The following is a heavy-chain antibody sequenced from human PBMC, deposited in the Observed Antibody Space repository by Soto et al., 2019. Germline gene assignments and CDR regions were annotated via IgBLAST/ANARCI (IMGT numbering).Heavy chain of an antibody. J-gene: IGHJ6*02. V-gene: IGHV1-46*01. CDR2: INPSGGST. D-gene: IGHD1-26*01. Sequence: QVQLVQSGAEVKKPGASVKVSCKASGYTFTSYYMHWVRQAPGQGLEWMGIINPSGGSTSYAQKCQGRGTMPRDTSTSTIYMELSSLRSEDTAVYYCAGGGKEAGNYYGMDVWGQGTTVAVPS. CDR3: AGGGKEAGNYYGMDV. CDR1: GYTFTSYY.